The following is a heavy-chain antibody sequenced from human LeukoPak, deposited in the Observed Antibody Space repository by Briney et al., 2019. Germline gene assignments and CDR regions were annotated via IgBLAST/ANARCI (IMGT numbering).Heavy chain of an antibody. D-gene: IGHD2-15*01. CDR1: GFTFSNAW. CDR3: TTDPICSGGSCVDY. J-gene: IGHJ4*02. CDR2: IKSKTDGGTT. Sequence: GGSLRLSCAASGFTFSNAWMSWVRQAPGKGLEWVGRIKSKTDGGTTDYAAPVKGRFTTSRDDSKNTLYLQMNSLKTEDTAVYYCTTDPICSGGSCVDYWGQGTLVTVSS. V-gene: IGHV3-15*01.